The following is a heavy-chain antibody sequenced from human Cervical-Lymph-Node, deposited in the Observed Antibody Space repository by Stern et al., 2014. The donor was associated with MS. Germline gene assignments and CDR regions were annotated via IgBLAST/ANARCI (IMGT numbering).Heavy chain of an antibody. CDR3: TRARRGFDY. CDR2: SSSTSTYI. CDR1: GFTFRNYT. J-gene: IGHJ4*02. Sequence: VQLVQSGGGLVKPGGSLRLSCAVSGFTFRNYTMNWVRQAPGKGLEWVSSSSSTSTYIYNADSVKGRFTISRDNAKNSLYLQMNSLRAEDTAVYYCTRARRGFDYWGQGTLVTVSS. V-gene: IGHV3-21*01.